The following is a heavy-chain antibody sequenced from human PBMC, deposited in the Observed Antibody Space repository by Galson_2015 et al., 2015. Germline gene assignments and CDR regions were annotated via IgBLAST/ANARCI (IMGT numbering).Heavy chain of an antibody. CDR2: INKDGSEK. J-gene: IGHJ3*02. V-gene: IGHV3-7*03. CDR3: AKYGSGSRTAFEI. Sequence: SLRLSCAASGFTFSSYWMSWVRQAPGKGLEWVANINKDGSEKYYVDSVKGRFTISRDNAKNSLYLQMNSLRDEDTAVYYCAKYGSGSRTAFEIWGQGTMVTVSS. CDR1: GFTFSSYW. D-gene: IGHD3-10*01.